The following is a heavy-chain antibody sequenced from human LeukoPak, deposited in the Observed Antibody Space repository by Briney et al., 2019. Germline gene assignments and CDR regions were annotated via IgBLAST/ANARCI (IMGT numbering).Heavy chain of an antibody. CDR1: GFTFSNYG. CDR3: AKDWYSGGWYLTYFDY. Sequence: GGSLRLSCTASGFTFSNYGMHWVRQAPGKRLEWVAFIRYDGSNKYYADSVKGRFTASRDNSKNTLYLQMNSLRAEDTAVYYCAKDWYSGGWYLTYFDYWGQGTLVTVSS. CDR2: IRYDGSNK. V-gene: IGHV3-30*02. J-gene: IGHJ4*02. D-gene: IGHD6-19*01.